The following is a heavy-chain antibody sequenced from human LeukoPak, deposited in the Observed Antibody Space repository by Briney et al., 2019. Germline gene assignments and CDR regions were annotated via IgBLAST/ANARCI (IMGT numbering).Heavy chain of an antibody. CDR3: ARGMVTANLDY. D-gene: IGHD2-21*02. Sequence: ASVKISCKASGYTFTSYGISWVRQAAGQGLEWMGWISAYNGNTNYAQKLQGRVTMTTDTSTSTAYMGLRSLRSDDTAVYYCARGMVTANLDYWGQGTLVVVSS. J-gene: IGHJ4*02. CDR2: ISAYNGNT. CDR1: GYTFTSYG. V-gene: IGHV1-18*01.